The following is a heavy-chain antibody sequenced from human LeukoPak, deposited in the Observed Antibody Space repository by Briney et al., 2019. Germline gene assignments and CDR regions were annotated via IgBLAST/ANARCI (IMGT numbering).Heavy chain of an antibody. CDR3: ARVPSKWDNWFDP. CDR1: GGSLSSYY. V-gene: IGHV4-4*07. CDR2: IYISGST. D-gene: IGHD1-26*01. Sequence: SQTLSLTCTLAGGSLSSYYWSWIRPPAGKGLEWIGRIYISGSTNYNPSLTSRVTMSVDTCKDQFSLKLSSVTAADTDVYYCARVPSKWDNWFDPWGQGTLVTVSS. J-gene: IGHJ5*02.